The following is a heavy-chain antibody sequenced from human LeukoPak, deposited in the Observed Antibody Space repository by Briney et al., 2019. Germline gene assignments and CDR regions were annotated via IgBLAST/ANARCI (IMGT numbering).Heavy chain of an antibody. V-gene: IGHV4-59*08. CDR1: GGSISSYY. D-gene: IGHD4-17*01. CDR3: ARRYGDYVDYFDY. CDR2: IYYSGST. J-gene: IGHJ4*02. Sequence: KPSETLSLTCTVSGGSISSYYWSWIRQPPGKGLEWIGYIYYSGSTNHNPSLKSRVTISVDTSKNQFSLKLSSVTAADTAVYYCARRYGDYVDYFDYWGQGTLVTVSS.